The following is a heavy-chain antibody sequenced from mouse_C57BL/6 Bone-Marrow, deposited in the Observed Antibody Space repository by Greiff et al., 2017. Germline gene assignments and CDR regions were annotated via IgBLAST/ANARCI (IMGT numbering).Heavy chain of an antibody. CDR2: ISRGSSTI. CDR1: GFTFSAYG. Sequence: EVKVVESGGGLVKPGGSLKLSCAASGFTFSAYGMHWVRQAPEKGLEWVAYISRGSSTIYYAHTVKGRFTISRDNAKNTLFLQMTCLRSEDTAMYYCARPGYYGLDYWGQGTTLTVSS. D-gene: IGHD1-1*01. J-gene: IGHJ2*01. V-gene: IGHV5-17*01. CDR3: ARPGYYGLDY.